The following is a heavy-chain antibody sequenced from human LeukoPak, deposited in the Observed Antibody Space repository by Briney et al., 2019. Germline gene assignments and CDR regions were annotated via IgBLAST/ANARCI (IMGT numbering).Heavy chain of an antibody. V-gene: IGHV3-64D*08. D-gene: IGHD5-24*01. J-gene: IGHJ4*02. Sequence: PGGSLRLSCSAAGFTFRSHAMHWVRQAPGKGLEYVSTINDDGSLTYYADSVKGRFTISRDNSKNTVYLQMNNLRPDDSAVYNCLNGGWATIGPPKDWGQGTQVSVSS. CDR3: LNGGWATIGPPKD. CDR1: GFTFRSHA. CDR2: INDDGSLT.